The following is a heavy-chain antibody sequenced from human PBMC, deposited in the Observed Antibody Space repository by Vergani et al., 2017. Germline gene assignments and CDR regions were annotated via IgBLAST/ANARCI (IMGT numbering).Heavy chain of an antibody. CDR2: IYPGDSDT. CDR1: GYSFTSYW. D-gene: IGHD2-15*01. J-gene: IGHJ6*02. Sequence: EVQLVQSGAEVKKPGESLKISCKGSGYSFTSYWIGWVRQMPGKGLEWMGIIYPGDSDTRYSPSFQGQVTISADKSISTAYLQWSSLKASDTAMYYCARHRGWGLVVVAATPWYYYYGMDVWGQXP. V-gene: IGHV5-51*01. CDR3: ARHRGWGLVVVAATPWYYYYGMDV.